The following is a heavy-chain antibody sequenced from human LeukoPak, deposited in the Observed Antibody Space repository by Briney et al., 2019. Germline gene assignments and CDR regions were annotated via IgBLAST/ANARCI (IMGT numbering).Heavy chain of an antibody. CDR1: GFTFSSYD. V-gene: IGHV3-13*05. J-gene: IGHJ3*02. D-gene: IGHD2-15*01. CDR2: IGTAGDP. Sequence: GGSLRLSYAASGFTFSSYDMPWVRQATGKGLEWVSAIGTAGDPYYPGSVKGRFTISRENAKNSLYLQMISLRAGDTAVYYCARGLRYCSGGSCYNSEAFDIWGQGTMVTVSS. CDR3: ARGLRYCSGGSCYNSEAFDI.